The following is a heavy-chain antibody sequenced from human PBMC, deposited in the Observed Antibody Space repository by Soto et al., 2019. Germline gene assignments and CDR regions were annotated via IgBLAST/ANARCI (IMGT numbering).Heavy chain of an antibody. CDR1: GGTFSSYA. D-gene: IGHD6-19*01. CDR2: IIPIFGTA. Sequence: SVKVSCKASGGTFSSYAISWVRQAPGQGLEWMGGIIPIFGTANYTQKFQGRVTITADESTSTAYMELSSLRSEDTAVYYCAKEAVAGNGMDVWGQGTTVTVSS. J-gene: IGHJ6*02. V-gene: IGHV1-69*13. CDR3: AKEAVAGNGMDV.